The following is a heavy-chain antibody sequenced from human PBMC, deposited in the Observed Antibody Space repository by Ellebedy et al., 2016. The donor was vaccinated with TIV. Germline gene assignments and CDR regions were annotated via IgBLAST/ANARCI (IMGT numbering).Heavy chain of an antibody. V-gene: IGHV3-7*01. CDR2: IKQDGSEK. Sequence: GESLKISCEVSGFTFSNYWMTWVRQAPGKGLEWVANIKQDGSEKYYVDSVKGRFTISRDNAKNSLYLQMNSLRAEDTAVYYCANTAMVYWGQGTLVTVSS. CDR3: ANTAMVY. J-gene: IGHJ4*02. CDR1: GFTFSNYW. D-gene: IGHD5-18*01.